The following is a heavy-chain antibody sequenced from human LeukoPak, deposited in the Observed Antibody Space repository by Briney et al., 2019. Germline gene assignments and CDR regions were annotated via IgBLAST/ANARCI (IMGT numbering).Heavy chain of an antibody. CDR1: GFTFSSYW. D-gene: IGHD2-15*01. J-gene: IGHJ4*02. Sequence: GGSLRLSCAASGFTFSSYWMSWVRQAPGKGLEWVANIRPDGSEIYYEDSVKGRFTISRDSAKNSLYLQMNSLRAEDTAVYYCARYCSGGSCWDYWGQGTLVTVSS. CDR2: IRPDGSEI. CDR3: ARYCSGGSCWDY. V-gene: IGHV3-7*01.